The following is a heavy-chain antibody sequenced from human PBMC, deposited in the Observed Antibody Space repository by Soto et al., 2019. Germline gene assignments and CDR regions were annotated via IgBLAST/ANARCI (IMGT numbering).Heavy chain of an antibody. V-gene: IGHV1-69*13. Sequence: VKVSCKASGGTFSSYGIAWVRQAPGQGLEWMGWISTHNANTNYAKKFQGRVTITADESTSTGYMELSSLRSEDTAGYYCARFSSAHNWFDPWGQGTLVTVSS. CDR2: ISTHNANT. J-gene: IGHJ5*02. CDR3: ARFSSAHNWFDP. CDR1: GGTFSSYG.